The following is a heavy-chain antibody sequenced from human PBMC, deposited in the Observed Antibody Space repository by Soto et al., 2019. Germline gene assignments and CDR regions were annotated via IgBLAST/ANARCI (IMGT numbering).Heavy chain of an antibody. CDR3: ARHRPGSYYPYGMDV. V-gene: IGHV4-59*08. D-gene: IGHD3-10*01. CDR2: IYYSGST. CDR1: GGSISSYY. Sequence: QVQLQESGPGLVKPSETLSLTCTVSGGSISSYYWSWIRQPPGKGLEWIGYIYYSGSTNYNPSLKSRVTISVDTSKNQFSLKLSSVTAADTAVYYCARHRPGSYYPYGMDVWGQGTTVTVSS. J-gene: IGHJ6*02.